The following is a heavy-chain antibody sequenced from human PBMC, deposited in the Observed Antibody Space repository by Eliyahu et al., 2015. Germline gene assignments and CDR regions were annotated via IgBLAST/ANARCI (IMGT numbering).Heavy chain of an antibody. J-gene: IGHJ5*02. V-gene: IGHV4-39*01. Sequence: QLQLQESGPGLVXPSETLSLTCXVSXGSISSNSYYXGWIRXPPGKGLAWIGDMXDNGGTNYNPSVQSRVAMSLDTSRNQFSLKLSSVTAADTAVYYCAGYCTSPTCYGSDPWGQGTLVTVSS. D-gene: IGHD2/OR15-2a*01. CDR1: XGSISSNSYY. CDR2: MXDNGGT. CDR3: AGYCTSPTCYGSDP.